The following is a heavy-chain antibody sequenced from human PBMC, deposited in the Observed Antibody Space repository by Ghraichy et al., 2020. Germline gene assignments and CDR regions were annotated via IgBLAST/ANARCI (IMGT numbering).Heavy chain of an antibody. CDR2: MYDDGST. J-gene: IGHJ4*02. V-gene: IGHV4-59*01. CDR1: GGSISSYY. D-gene: IGHD6-19*01. CDR3: ARSLYSSGWYGPFDY. Sequence: SETLSLTCTVSGGSISSYYWSWIRQPPGKGLEWIGYMYDDGSTNYNPSLKSRLTISVDTSKNQLSLKLSSVTAADTAVYYCARSLYSSGWYGPFDYWGQGTRVTVAS.